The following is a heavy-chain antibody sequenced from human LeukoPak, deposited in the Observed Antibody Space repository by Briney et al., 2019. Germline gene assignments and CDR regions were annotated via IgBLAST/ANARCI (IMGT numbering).Heavy chain of an antibody. Sequence: GGSLRLSCAASGFTFSSYAMSWVRQAPGKGLEWVSAISGSGGSTYYADSVKGRFTISRDNSKNTLYLQMNSLRAEDTAVYYCAKDLNYYGSGKPRGYWGQGTLVTVSS. V-gene: IGHV3-23*01. D-gene: IGHD3-10*01. CDR3: AKDLNYYGSGKPRGY. CDR2: ISGSGGST. CDR1: GFTFSSYA. J-gene: IGHJ4*02.